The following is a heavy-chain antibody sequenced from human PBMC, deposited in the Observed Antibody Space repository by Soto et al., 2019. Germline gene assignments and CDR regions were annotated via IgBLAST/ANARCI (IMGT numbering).Heavy chain of an antibody. V-gene: IGHV3-23*01. CDR3: AKRVDMSWWPSEI. CDR2: ISGRGGSK. CDR1: GITFSSYA. Sequence: GGSLRLSCAASGITFSSYAMSWVRQAPGKGLEWVSEISGRGGSKYYADSVKGRFTISGDNSKNTLYLQMNSLRAEDTAVYYCAKRVDMSWWPSEIWGQGIMVSVSS. D-gene: IGHD2-15*01. J-gene: IGHJ3*02.